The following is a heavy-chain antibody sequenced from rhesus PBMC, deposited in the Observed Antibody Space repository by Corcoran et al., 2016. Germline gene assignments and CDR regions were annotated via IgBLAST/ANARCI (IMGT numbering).Heavy chain of an antibody. Sequence: QVQLQESGPGLVKPSETLSLTCAVSGYSINSGYGWSWIRRPQGKGLEWIGDLGGRCTVSTSHPSPRVGVPFSKDPSMNQFSLKLSSVTAADPAVFYCARDLGIAAAGIGAFDFWGQGLRVTVSS. CDR1: GYSINSGYG. CDR2: LGGRCTVS. CDR3: ARDLGIAAAGIGAFDF. J-gene: IGHJ3*01. D-gene: IGHD6-25*01. V-gene: IGHV4-127*01.